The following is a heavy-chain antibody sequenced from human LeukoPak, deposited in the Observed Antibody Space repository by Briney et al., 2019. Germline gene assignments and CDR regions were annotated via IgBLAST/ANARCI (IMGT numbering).Heavy chain of an antibody. CDR3: WYSGYDSGFDY. J-gene: IGHJ4*02. CDR1: GGSISSGNW. Sequence: SGTLSLTCAVSGGSISSGNWWSWVRQPPGKGLEWIGEIYHSGSTNYNPSLKSRVTMSVDKSKNQFSLNLSSVTAADTAVYYCWYSGYDSGFDYWGQGTLVTVSS. CDR2: IYHSGST. D-gene: IGHD5-12*01. V-gene: IGHV4-4*02.